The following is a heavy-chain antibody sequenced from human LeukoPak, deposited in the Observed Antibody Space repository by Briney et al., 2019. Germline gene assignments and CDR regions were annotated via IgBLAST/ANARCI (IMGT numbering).Heavy chain of an antibody. CDR3: AKGQYYDFWSGPTLWLPY. CDR1: GFTFSSYA. J-gene: IGHJ4*02. CDR2: ISGSGGST. Sequence: PGGSLRLSCAASGFTFSSYAMSWVRQAPGKGLEWVSAISGSGGSTYYADSVKGRFTISRDNSKNTLYLQMNSLRAEDTAVYYCAKGQYYDFWSGPTLWLPYWGQGTLVTVSS. V-gene: IGHV3-23*01. D-gene: IGHD3-3*01.